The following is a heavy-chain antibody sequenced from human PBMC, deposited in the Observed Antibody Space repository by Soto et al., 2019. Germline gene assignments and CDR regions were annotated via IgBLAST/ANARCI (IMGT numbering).Heavy chain of an antibody. CDR3: AIFGEGQLGFDP. J-gene: IGHJ5*02. Sequence: SETLSLTCAVSGGSISSSNWWSWVRQPPGKGLEWIGEIYHSGSTNYNPSLKSRVTISVDKSKNQFSLKLSSVTAADTAVYYCAIFGEGQLGFDPWGQGTLVTVSS. V-gene: IGHV4-4*02. CDR1: GGSISSSNW. CDR2: IYHSGST. D-gene: IGHD3-10*01.